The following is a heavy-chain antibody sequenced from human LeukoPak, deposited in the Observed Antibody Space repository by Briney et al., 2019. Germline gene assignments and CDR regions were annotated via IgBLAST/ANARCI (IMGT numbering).Heavy chain of an antibody. CDR2: INPNSGGT. CDR1: GYTFTGYY. J-gene: IGHJ3*02. D-gene: IGHD3-22*01. V-gene: IGHV1-2*04. CDR3: ARDHYYDSSGMGAFDI. Sequence: PGASVKVSCKASGYTFTGYYMHWVRQAPGQGLEWMGWINPNSGGTNYAQKFQGWVTMTRDTSISTAYMELSRLRSDNTAVYYCARDHYYDSSGMGAFDIWGQGTMVTVSS.